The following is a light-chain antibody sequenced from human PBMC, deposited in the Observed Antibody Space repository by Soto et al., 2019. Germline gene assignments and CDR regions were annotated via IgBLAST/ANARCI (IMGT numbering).Light chain of an antibody. CDR3: QQYKTSPFT. V-gene: IGKV1-5*01. CDR1: QPINSW. J-gene: IGKJ2*01. Sequence: DVQMTQSPSTLSASVGDRVTITCRASQPINSWLAWFQQKPGKAPQLLIHDASSLESGVPPRFSGIGFGTDFTLTSTILQPEDVSTYYCQQYKTSPFTFGQGTKLEIK. CDR2: DAS.